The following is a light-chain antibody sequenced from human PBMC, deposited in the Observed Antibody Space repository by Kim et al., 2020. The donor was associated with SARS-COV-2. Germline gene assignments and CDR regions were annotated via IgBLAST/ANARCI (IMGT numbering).Light chain of an antibody. V-gene: IGKV2-30*01. CDR3: MQCTRYPLT. J-gene: IGKJ3*01. CDR2: NVS. CDR1: SRANRDGSTY. Sequence: SRANRDGSTYLAWFHQRPGQSPRRLIYNVSKLECGVPDRFSGSGSGTDFTLNISWLESEDVAAYYCMQCTRYPLTFGPGTKVDIK.